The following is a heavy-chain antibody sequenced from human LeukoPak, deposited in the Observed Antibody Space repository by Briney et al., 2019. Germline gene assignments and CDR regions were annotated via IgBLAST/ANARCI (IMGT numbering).Heavy chain of an antibody. J-gene: IGHJ5*02. V-gene: IGHV3-30*04. CDR2: ISYDGSNE. CDR1: GFTFSSYV. Sequence: GGSLRLSCAASGFTFSSYVMHWVRQAPGKGLEWVAIISYDGSNEYYADSVKGRFTISRDNSKNTLYLQMNSLRAADTAVYYCARGYDFWSGYFFWFDPWGQGTLVTVSS. CDR3: ARGYDFWSGYFFWFDP. D-gene: IGHD3-3*01.